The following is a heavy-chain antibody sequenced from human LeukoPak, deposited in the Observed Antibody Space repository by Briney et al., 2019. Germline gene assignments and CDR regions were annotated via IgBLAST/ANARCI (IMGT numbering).Heavy chain of an antibody. CDR1: GGSISSSSYY. J-gene: IGHJ6*03. V-gene: IGHV4-39*01. Sequence: SETLSLTCTVSGGSISSSSYYWGWIRQPPGKGLEWIGSIYYSGSAYYNPSLKSRVTISVDTSKNQFSLKLSSVTAADTAVYYCARLGGRDSSSAVYYMDVWGKGTTVTVSS. CDR2: IYYSGSA. D-gene: IGHD6-6*01. CDR3: ARLGGRDSSSAVYYMDV.